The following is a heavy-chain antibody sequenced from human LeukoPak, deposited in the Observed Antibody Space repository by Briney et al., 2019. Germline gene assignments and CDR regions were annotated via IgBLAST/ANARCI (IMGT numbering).Heavy chain of an antibody. Sequence: GASVKVSCTASGYTFTGYYMHWVRQAPGQGLEWMGWINPNSGGTNYAQKFQGRVTMTRDTSISTAYMELSRLRSDDTAVYYCARWGHLRYFDWYYFDYWGQGTLVTVSS. CDR1: GYTFTGYY. D-gene: IGHD3-9*01. J-gene: IGHJ4*02. V-gene: IGHV1-2*02. CDR2: INPNSGGT. CDR3: ARWGHLRYFDWYYFDY.